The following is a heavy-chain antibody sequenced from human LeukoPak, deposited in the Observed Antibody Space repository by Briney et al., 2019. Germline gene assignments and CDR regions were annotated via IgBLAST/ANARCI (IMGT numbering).Heavy chain of an antibody. D-gene: IGHD5-12*01. CDR3: AKEWIKE. J-gene: IGHJ4*02. Sequence: GGSLRLSCAASGFTFSIYAMTWVRQAPGKGLEWVSSISNSGGTYYADSVKGRFTISRDNSKNTLYLQMNSLRAEDTGVYYCAKEWIKEGGQGTLVTVSS. V-gene: IGHV3-23*01. CDR1: GFTFSIYA. CDR2: ISNSGGT.